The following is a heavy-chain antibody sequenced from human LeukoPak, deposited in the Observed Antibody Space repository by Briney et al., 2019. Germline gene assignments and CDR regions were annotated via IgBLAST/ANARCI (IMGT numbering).Heavy chain of an antibody. V-gene: IGHV4-4*02. CDR3: ARAVGYFDHSLDY. J-gene: IGHJ4*02. D-gene: IGHD3-9*01. Sequence: SETLSLTCAVSGGSISSSNWWSWVRQPPGKGLEWIGEIYHSGSTNYIPSLKSRVTISVDKSKNQFSLKLSSVTAADTAVYYCARAVGYFDHSLDYWGQATLVTVSS. CDR1: GGSISSSNW. CDR2: IYHSGST.